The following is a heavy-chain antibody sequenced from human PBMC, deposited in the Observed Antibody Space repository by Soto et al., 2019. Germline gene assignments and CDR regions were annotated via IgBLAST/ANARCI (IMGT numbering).Heavy chain of an antibody. CDR1: GGSISSSGYY. Sequence: QVQLQESGPGLVKPSQTLSLTCTVSGGSISSSGYYWSWIRQHPGKGLEWIGYIYYSGYTSYNPSHKSRVTMSVDTAKGQFSLKLSSVTAADTAVYSCARERGGADPYFDYWGQGILVTVSS. CDR2: IYYSGYT. V-gene: IGHV4-31*03. J-gene: IGHJ4*02. CDR3: ARERGGADPYFDY. D-gene: IGHD1-26*01.